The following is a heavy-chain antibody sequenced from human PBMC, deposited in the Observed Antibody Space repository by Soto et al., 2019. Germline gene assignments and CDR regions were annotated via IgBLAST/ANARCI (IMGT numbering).Heavy chain of an antibody. CDR1: GFTFISYG. CDR2: IWYDGSNK. V-gene: IGHV3-33*01. D-gene: IGHD6-13*01. CDR3: ARATSVGQQLVQNWFDP. J-gene: IGHJ5*02. Sequence: QSRGSLRLSCAASGFTFISYGIRLFGQSPVKWLEWVAVIWYDGSNKYYADSVKGRFTISRDNSKNTLYLQMNSLRAEDTAVYYCARATSVGQQLVQNWFDPWGQGTLVTVSS.